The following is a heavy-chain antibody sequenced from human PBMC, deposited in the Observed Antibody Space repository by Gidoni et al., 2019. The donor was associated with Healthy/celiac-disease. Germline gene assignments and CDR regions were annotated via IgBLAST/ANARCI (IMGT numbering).Heavy chain of an antibody. J-gene: IGHJ4*02. CDR1: GFPFSSYG. CDR2: IWYDGSNK. D-gene: IGHD4-17*01. Sequence: QVQLVESGGGVVQPGRSLRLSCAASGFPFSSYGMHWVRQAPGKGLEWVAVIWYDGSNKYYADSVKGRFTISRDNSKNTLYLQMNSLRAEDTAVYYCARDLTPDYGGNSFDYWGQGTLVTVSS. CDR3: ARDLTPDYGGNSFDY. V-gene: IGHV3-33*01.